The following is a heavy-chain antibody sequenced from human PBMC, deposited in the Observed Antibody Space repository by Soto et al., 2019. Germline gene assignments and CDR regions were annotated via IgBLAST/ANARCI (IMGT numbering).Heavy chain of an antibody. CDR1: GGSISSGCYY. V-gene: IGHV4-31*03. Sequence: TLSLTCTVSGGSISSGCYYWSWIRQQPGKSLEWIGYIYYSGSTNYNPSLKSRVTISVDTSKNQFSLKLSSVTAADSAVYYCARGGYSFLDCWGQGTLLTVSS. D-gene: IGHD2-15*01. CDR3: ARGGYSFLDC. CDR2: IYYSGST. J-gene: IGHJ4*02.